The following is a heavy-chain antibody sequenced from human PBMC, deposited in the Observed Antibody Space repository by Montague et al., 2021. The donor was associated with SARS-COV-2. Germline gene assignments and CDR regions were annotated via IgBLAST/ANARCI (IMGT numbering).Heavy chain of an antibody. CDR2: IYYYGSV. CDR3: ARQITMVREPFDS. D-gene: IGHD3-10*01. Sequence: SETLSLTCTVAGDSVSRSYWNWIRQSPGKGLEWIGNIYYYGSVNYTSSLKSRLSISLDTSKNQLSLTLTSVTAADTATYYCARQITMVREPFDSWGQGTLVLVSS. V-gene: IGHV4-59*08. CDR1: GDSVSRSY. J-gene: IGHJ4*02.